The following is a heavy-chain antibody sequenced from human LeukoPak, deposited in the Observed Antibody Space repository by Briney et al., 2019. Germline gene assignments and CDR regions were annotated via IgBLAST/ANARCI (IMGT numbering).Heavy chain of an antibody. CDR2: ISSTGGTA. J-gene: IGHJ4*02. D-gene: IGHD4/OR15-4a*01. CDR1: EFIVSSNY. V-gene: IGHV3-53*01. Sequence: GGSLRLSCAASEFIVSSNYMSWIRQAPGKGLEWVSAISSTGGTAYYADSVKGRFTISRDNSKNTLYLQMNSLRAEDTAVYYCARRAGAYSHPYDYWGQGTLVTVSS. CDR3: ARRAGAYSHPYDY.